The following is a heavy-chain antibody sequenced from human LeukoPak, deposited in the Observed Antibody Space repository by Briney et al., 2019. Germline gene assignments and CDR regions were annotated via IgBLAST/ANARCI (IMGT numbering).Heavy chain of an antibody. D-gene: IGHD6-13*01. CDR1: GFTFSSHA. CDR2: IRGSGGST. J-gene: IGHJ4*02. Sequence: PGGSLRLSCAASGFTFSSHAMSWVRQATGKGLEWVSAIRGSGGSTYYADSVKGRFTISRAHSKNTLYLQMNSLRAEDTAVYYRAKDRLYIAAAGTGGYLGQGTLVTVSS. V-gene: IGHV3-23*01. CDR3: AKDRLYIAAAGTGGY.